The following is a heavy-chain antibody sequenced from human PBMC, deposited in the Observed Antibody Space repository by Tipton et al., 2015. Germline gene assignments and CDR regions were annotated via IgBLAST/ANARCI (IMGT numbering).Heavy chain of an antibody. J-gene: IGHJ4*02. V-gene: IGHV4-61*01. CDR2: VFSSGST. Sequence: TLSLTCNVSGASVSSDPFFWTWIRQPPGKGLEWIGYVFSSGSTNYNPSLKSRVTISLEASKNQFSLRLNSVTAADTAVYYCARDGGGAIPDYWGQGTLVTVSS. CDR3: ARDGGGAIPDY. CDR1: GASVSSDPFF. D-gene: IGHD1-26*01.